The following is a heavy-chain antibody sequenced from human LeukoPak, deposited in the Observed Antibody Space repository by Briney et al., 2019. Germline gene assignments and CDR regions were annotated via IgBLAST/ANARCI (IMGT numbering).Heavy chain of an antibody. Sequence: GGSLRLSCAASGFTFSSYAMSWVRQAPGKGLEWVSAITGSGGSTYYADSVKGRFTISRDNSKDTLYLQMNSLRAEDTAVYYCAKGSSSSRPYYFDYWGRGTLVTVSS. J-gene: IGHJ4*02. CDR2: ITGSGGST. D-gene: IGHD6-6*01. CDR3: AKGSSSSRPYYFDY. CDR1: GFTFSSYA. V-gene: IGHV3-23*01.